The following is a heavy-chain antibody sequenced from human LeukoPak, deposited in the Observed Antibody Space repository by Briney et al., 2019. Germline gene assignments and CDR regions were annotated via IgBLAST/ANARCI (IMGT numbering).Heavy chain of an antibody. J-gene: IGHJ4*02. Sequence: GSSVKVSCKASGGSFSSYAISWVRQAPGQGLEWMGGIIPIFGTANYAQKFQGRVTITADESTSTAYMELSSLRSEDTAVYHCARTPPGAYYFDYWGQGTLVTVSS. V-gene: IGHV1-69*01. CDR2: IIPIFGTA. D-gene: IGHD2-15*01. CDR3: ARTPPGAYYFDY. CDR1: GGSFSSYA.